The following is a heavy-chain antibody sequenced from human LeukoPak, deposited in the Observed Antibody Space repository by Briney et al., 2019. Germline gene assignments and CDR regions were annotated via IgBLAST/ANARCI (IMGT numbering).Heavy chain of an antibody. CDR3: AKRGITMIVVVIKYDAFDI. V-gene: IGHV3-23*01. CDR2: ISGSGGST. Sequence: PGGSLRLSCAASGFTFSSYAMSWVRQAPGKGLEWVSAISGSGGSTYYADSVKGRFTISRDNSKNTLYLQMNSLRAEDTAVYYCAKRGITMIVVVIKYDAFDIWGQGTMVTVSS. D-gene: IGHD3-22*01. CDR1: GFTFSSYA. J-gene: IGHJ3*02.